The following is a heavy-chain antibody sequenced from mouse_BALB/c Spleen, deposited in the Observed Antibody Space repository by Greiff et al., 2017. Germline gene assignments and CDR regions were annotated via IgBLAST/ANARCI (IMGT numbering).Heavy chain of an antibody. CDR3: ARDWVAMDY. CDR2: INSNGGST. Sequence: EVKLMESGGGLVQPGGSLKLSRAASGFTFSSYGMSWVRQTPDKRLELVATINSNGGSTYYPDSVKGRFTISRDNAKNTLYLQMSSLKSEDTAMYYCARDWVAMDYWGQGTSVTVSS. V-gene: IGHV5-6-3*01. CDR1: GFTFSSYG. J-gene: IGHJ4*01.